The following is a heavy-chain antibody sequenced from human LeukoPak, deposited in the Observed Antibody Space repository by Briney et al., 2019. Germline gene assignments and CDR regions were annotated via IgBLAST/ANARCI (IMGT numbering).Heavy chain of an antibody. V-gene: IGHV5-51*01. CDR2: IYPGDSDT. J-gene: IGHJ4*02. D-gene: IGHD6-19*01. CDR3: ARGSNDWYEFDY. CDR1: GYSFTSYW. Sequence: GESLKISCKGSGYSFTSYWIGWVRQMPGKGLEWMGIIYPGDSDTRYSPSFQGQVTISVDRSINTAYLQWSSLKTSDTAMYYCARGSNDWYEFDYWGQGTLVTVSS.